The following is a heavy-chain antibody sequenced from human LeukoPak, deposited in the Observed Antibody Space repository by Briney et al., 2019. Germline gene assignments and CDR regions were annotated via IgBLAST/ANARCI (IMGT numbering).Heavy chain of an antibody. Sequence: NTSETLSLTCTVSGASISHYYWSWIRQTPEKGLEWMGRVHTSGGSTYYPSLKTRLTMSIDTSRSQLSLKLTSVTAADTAVYFCARLGSYHDFWGQGALVTASS. J-gene: IGHJ4*02. CDR2: VHTSGGS. D-gene: IGHD1-26*01. CDR3: ARLGSYHDF. CDR1: GASISHYY. V-gene: IGHV4-4*09.